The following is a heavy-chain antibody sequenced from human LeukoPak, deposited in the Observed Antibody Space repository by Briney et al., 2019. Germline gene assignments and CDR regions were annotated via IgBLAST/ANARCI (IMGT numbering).Heavy chain of an antibody. D-gene: IGHD3-9*01. CDR1: GGSINSYY. Sequence: SETLSLTCTVSGGSINSYYWSWIRQPPGKGLEWIGYIYYSGSTNYNPSLKSRVTISVHTSKNQFSLKLSSVTAADTAVYYCARLTGYSSESWFDPWGQGTLVRVSS. CDR2: IYYSGST. V-gene: IGHV4-59*01. CDR3: ARLTGYSSESWFDP. J-gene: IGHJ5*02.